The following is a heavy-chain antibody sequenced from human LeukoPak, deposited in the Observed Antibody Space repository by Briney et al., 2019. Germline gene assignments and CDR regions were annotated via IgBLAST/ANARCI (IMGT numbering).Heavy chain of an antibody. D-gene: IGHD3-9*01. J-gene: IGHJ4*02. CDR2: IKQDGSEK. CDR3: ARVSGHLRYFDWLLYRGEGYFDY. V-gene: IGHV3-7*01. CDR1: GFTFSSYW. Sequence: PGGSLRLSCAASGFTFSSYWMSWVRQAPGKGLEWVANIKQDGSEKYYVDSVKGRFTISRDNAKNSLYLQMNSLRAEDTAVYYCARVSGHLRYFDWLLYRGEGYFDYWGQGTLVTVSS.